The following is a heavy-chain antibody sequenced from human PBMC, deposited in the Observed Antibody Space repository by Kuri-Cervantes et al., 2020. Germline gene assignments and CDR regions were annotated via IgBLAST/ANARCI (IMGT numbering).Heavy chain of an antibody. CDR2: VYYSGSS. V-gene: IGHV4-39*01. CDR1: GGSISSSSLY. Sequence: ESLKISCTVSGGSISSSSLYWGWVRQPPGKGLEWIGTVYYSGSSYYNPSLKSRVTISVDTSKNQFSLKLSSVTAADTAVYYCARARGGDKTKRYFDLWGRGTLVTVSS. J-gene: IGHJ2*01. D-gene: IGHD2-21*02. CDR3: ARARGGDKTKRYFDL.